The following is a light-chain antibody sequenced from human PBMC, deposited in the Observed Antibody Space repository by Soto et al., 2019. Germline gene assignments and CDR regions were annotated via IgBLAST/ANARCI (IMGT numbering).Light chain of an antibody. V-gene: IGKV3-20*01. CDR2: GAS. CDR3: QHYSSSPPEFT. CDR1: QSVSSSY. J-gene: IGKJ3*01. Sequence: EIVLTQSPATLSLSPGERATLSCRASQSVSSSYLAWYQQRPGQAPRLLIFGASYRATCIPDRFSGSGSGTDFTLTISRLETEDFAVYYCQHYSSSPPEFTFGPGTKVDSK.